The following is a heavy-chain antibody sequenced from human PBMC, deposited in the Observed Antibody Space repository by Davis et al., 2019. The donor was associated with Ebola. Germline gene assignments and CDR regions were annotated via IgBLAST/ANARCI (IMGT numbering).Heavy chain of an antibody. D-gene: IGHD5-12*01. Sequence: GESLKISCAASGFTFSNSHRHWVRQTPGKGLVWVARIDPDGTGTNYADSVKGRFTISRDNAKNTLSLQMNSLRVEDTAVYYCVRDSGYYSHDYWGHGTLVTVSS. V-gene: IGHV3-74*01. CDR3: VRDSGYYSHDY. CDR2: IDPDGTGT. CDR1: GFTFSNSH. J-gene: IGHJ4*01.